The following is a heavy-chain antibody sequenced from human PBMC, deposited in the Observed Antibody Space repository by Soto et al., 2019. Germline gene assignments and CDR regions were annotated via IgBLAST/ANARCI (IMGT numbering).Heavy chain of an antibody. CDR1: GYTFTGYC. CDR3: ARDKIAAAGTLGY. V-gene: IGHV1-2*04. CDR2: INPNSGGT. J-gene: IGHJ4*02. D-gene: IGHD6-13*01. Sequence: ASVKVSCKASGYTFTGYCMHWVRQAPGQGLEWMGWINPNSGGTNYAQKFQGWVTMTRDTSISTAYMELSRLRSDDTAVYYCARDKIAAAGTLGYWGQGTLVTVSS.